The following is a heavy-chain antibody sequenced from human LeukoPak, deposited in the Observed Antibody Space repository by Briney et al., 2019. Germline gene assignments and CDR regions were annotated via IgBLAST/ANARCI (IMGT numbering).Heavy chain of an antibody. CDR2: IYSGGST. D-gene: IGHD1-26*01. Sequence: PGGSLRLSCAASGFTVSSNYMSWVRQAPGKGLEWVSVIYSGGSTYYADSVKGRFTISRDNSKNTLYFQMNSLRAEDTAVYYCARDFYPHGSFDYWGQGTLVTVSS. CDR1: GFTVSSNY. V-gene: IGHV3-66*01. J-gene: IGHJ4*02. CDR3: ARDFYPHGSFDY.